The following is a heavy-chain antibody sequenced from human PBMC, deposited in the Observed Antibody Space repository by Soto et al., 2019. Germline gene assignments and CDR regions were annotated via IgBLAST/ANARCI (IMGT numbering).Heavy chain of an antibody. CDR3: ARDLAARVTKTQARSALDV. CDR1: GFTFSDYY. D-gene: IGHD2-8*01. Sequence: QVQLVESGGGLVKTGGSLRLSCAASGFTFSDYYMSWIRQAPGKGLEWISYISSTSTYTNYAGSVKGRFTISRDNARKSLYLQMSSLRAEDTAVYYCARDLAARVTKTQARSALDVWGHGTTVTVSS. CDR2: ISSTSTYT. V-gene: IGHV3-11*06. J-gene: IGHJ6*01.